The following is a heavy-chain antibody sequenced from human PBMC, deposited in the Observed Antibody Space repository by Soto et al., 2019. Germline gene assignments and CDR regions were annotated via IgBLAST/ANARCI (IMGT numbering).Heavy chain of an antibody. J-gene: IGHJ4*02. CDR2: IIPIFGTA. D-gene: IGHD6-13*01. CDR3: ARGRLHLDSSSWYYFDY. Sequence: PSVKVSSKAPEGTLTSSAITGLRQPPGQGLEWMGGIIPIFGTANYAQKFQGRVTITADESTSTAYMELSSLRSEDTAVYYCARGRLHLDSSSWYYFDYWGQGTLVTVSS. CDR1: EGTLTSSA. V-gene: IGHV1-69*13.